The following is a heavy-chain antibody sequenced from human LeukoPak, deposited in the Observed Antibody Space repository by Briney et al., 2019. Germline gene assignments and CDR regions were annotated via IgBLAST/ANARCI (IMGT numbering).Heavy chain of an antibody. CDR1: GFTFSSYE. Sequence: GGALRLSCAASGFTFSSYEMNWVRQAPGKGLEWVSKISSSGSAIYYADSVKGRFTISRDNAKCTLYLQMNSLRAEDTAVYYCARGGSLGYWGQGTLVTVSS. CDR2: ISSSGSAI. V-gene: IGHV3-48*03. D-gene: IGHD6-19*01. CDR3: ARGGSLGY. J-gene: IGHJ4*02.